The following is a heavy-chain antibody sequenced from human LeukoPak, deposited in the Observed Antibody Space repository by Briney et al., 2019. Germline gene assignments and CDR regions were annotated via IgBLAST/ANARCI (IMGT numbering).Heavy chain of an antibody. CDR1: GGTFSSYA. CDR2: IIPILGIA. J-gene: IGHJ6*02. Sequence: GASVKVSCKASGGTFSSYAISWVRQAPGQGLEWMGRIIPILGIANYAQKFQGRVTITADKSTSTAYMELSSLRSEDAAVYYCARDSRNVVVVAATRGMDVWGQGTTVTVSS. CDR3: ARDSRNVVVVAATRGMDV. V-gene: IGHV1-69*04. D-gene: IGHD2-15*01.